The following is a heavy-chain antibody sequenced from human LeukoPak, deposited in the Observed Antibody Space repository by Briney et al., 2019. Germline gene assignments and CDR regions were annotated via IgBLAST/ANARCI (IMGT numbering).Heavy chain of an antibody. CDR3: AKNSLSSRLRYFDY. V-gene: IGHV3-30*02. D-gene: IGHD4-17*01. J-gene: IGHJ4*02. CDR2: IMYDGSDK. Sequence: GGSLRLSCAASGFTFSSNDMNWVRQAPGKGLEWVAFIMYDGSDKYYADSVKGRFTISRDNSKDTLFLQMNSLRTEDTAVYYCAKNSLSSRLRYFDYWGQGTLVTVSS. CDR1: GFTFSSND.